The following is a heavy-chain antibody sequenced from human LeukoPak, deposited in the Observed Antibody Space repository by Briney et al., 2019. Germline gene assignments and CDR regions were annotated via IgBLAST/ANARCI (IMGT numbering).Heavy chain of an antibody. CDR1: GGTFSSYA. CDR2: SIPILGIA. CDR3: ARPKEYYYGSGSYFH. V-gene: IGHV1-69*04. D-gene: IGHD3-10*01. J-gene: IGHJ4*02. Sequence: SVKVSCRASGGTFSSYAISGVRQALGQGREGMGRSIPILGIANYAQKVQGRVTITADNSTSTAYMELSSLRSEDTAVYYCARPKEYYYGSGSYFHWGQGTLVTVSS.